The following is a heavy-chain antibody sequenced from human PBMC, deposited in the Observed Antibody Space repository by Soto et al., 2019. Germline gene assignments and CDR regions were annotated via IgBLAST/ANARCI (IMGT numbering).Heavy chain of an antibody. CDR3: ARDPDYGDYGTSPADDY. CDR2: INAGNGNT. D-gene: IGHD4-17*01. V-gene: IGHV1-3*01. Sequence: ASVKVSCKASGYTFTSYAMHWVRQAPGQRLEWMGWINAGNGNTKYSQKFQGRVTITRDTSASTAYMELSSLRSEDTAVYYCARDPDYGDYGTSPADDYWGQGTPVTVS. CDR1: GYTFTSYA. J-gene: IGHJ4*02.